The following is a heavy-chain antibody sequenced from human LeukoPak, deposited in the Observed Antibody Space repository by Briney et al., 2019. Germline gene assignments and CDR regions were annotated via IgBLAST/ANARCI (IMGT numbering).Heavy chain of an antibody. J-gene: IGHJ4*02. CDR3: ARLGYCSGGSCYGPNDC. V-gene: IGHV4-39*01. CDR1: GGSISSSSYY. D-gene: IGHD2-15*01. CDR2: IYYSGST. Sequence: SETLSLTCTVSGGSISSSSYYWGWIRQPPGKGLEWIGGIYYSGSTYYNPSLKSRVTISVDTSKNQFSLKLSSVTAADTAVYYCARLGYCSGGSCYGPNDCWGQGTLVTVSS.